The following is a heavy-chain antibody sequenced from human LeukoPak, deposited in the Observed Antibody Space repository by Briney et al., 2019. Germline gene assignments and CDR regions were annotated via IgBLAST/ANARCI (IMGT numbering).Heavy chain of an antibody. Sequence: PSETLSLTCGVSGGSTSSRGHHSGWIRQPPGKGLEWIGTIYYSGSTYYNPSLKSRVTISVDTSKNQFSLRLSSVTAADTAVYYCARLLYGCNSCLDFWGQGTLVTVSS. CDR3: ARLLYGCNSCLDF. D-gene: IGHD2/OR15-2a*01. V-gene: IGHV4-39*01. CDR2: IYYSGST. CDR1: GGSTSSRGHH. J-gene: IGHJ4*02.